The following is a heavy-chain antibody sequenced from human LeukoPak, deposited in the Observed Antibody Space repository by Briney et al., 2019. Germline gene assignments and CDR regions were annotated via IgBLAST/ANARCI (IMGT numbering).Heavy chain of an antibody. CDR1: GFTFSRYA. J-gene: IGHJ3*02. Sequence: GGSLRLSSAASGFTFSRYAMHWVRQAPGKGLEWVAVISYDGSNKYYADSVKGRFTISRDNAKNSLYLQMNSLRAEDTAVYYCVPADIVVVVAAAATFDAFDIWGQGTMVTVSS. D-gene: IGHD2-15*01. CDR3: VPADIVVVVAAAATFDAFDI. V-gene: IGHV3-30-3*01. CDR2: ISYDGSNK.